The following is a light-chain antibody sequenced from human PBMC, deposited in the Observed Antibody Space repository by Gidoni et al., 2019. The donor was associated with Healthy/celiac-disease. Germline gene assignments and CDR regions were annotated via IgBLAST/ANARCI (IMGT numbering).Light chain of an antibody. CDR3: QQYNNGPYT. V-gene: IGKV3-15*01. Sequence: EIVMTQSPATLSVSPGERATLSGRASQSVSSNLAWYQQKPGQAPRLLIYGASTRATGIPARFSGSGSGTEFTLTISSLQSEDFAVYYCQQYNNGPYTFGQGTKLEIK. CDR1: QSVSSN. CDR2: GAS. J-gene: IGKJ2*01.